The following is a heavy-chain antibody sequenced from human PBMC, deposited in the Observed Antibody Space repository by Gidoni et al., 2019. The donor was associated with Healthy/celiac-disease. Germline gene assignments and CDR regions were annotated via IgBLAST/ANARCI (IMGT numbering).Heavy chain of an antibody. V-gene: IGHV4-34*01. CDR3: ARRSSSWSVRLLAANFDY. J-gene: IGHJ4*02. Sequence: QVQLQQWGAGLLKPSETLSLTCAVYGGSFSGDYWSWIRQPPGKGLEWIGEINHSGSTNYNPSLKSRVTISVDTSKNQFSLKLSSVTAADTAVYYCARRSSSWSVRLLAANFDYWGQGTLVTVSS. CDR2: INHSGST. CDR1: GGSFSGDY. D-gene: IGHD6-13*01.